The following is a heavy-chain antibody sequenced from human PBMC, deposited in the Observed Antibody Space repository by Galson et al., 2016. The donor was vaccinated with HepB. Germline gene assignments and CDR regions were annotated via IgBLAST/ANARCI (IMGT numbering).Heavy chain of an antibody. D-gene: IGHD3-16*02. CDR1: GGSISGYY. J-gene: IGHJ4*02. V-gene: IGHV4-59*01. Sequence: ETLSLTCSVSGGSISGYYWSWMRQPPGKGLEWIGYIYYSGRTKYNPSPESRVTISVDTSKNQFSLRLSSATAADTALYYWARVQTGVIYSFDYWGQGTLVTVSS. CDR3: ARVQTGVIYSFDY. CDR2: IYYSGRT.